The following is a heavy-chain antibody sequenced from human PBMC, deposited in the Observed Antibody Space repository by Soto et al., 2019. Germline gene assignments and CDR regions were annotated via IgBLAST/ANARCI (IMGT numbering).Heavy chain of an antibody. CDR3: AKEADISGYYPDY. CDR2: ISGSGGST. CDR1: GFTFSSYA. V-gene: IGHV3-23*01. J-gene: IGHJ4*02. D-gene: IGHD3-22*01. Sequence: GGSLRLSCAASGFTFSSYAMSWVLQAPGKGLEWVSVISGSGGSTHYADSVKGRSTISRDNSKNTLHLQVNSLRGEDTAVYYCAKEADISGYYPDYWGQGTQVTVSS.